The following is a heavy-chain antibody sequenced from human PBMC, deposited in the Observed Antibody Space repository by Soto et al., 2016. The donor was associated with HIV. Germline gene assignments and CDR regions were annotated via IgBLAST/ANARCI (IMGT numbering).Heavy chain of an antibody. V-gene: IGHV3-66*04. CDR2: IYSGGST. CDR3: ARQYYYDSSGYYHGGSDAFDI. J-gene: IGHJ3*02. Sequence: EVQLVESGGGLVQPGGSLRLSCAASGFTVSSNYMSWVRQAPGKGLEWVSVIYSGGSTYYADSVKGRFTISRDNSKNTLYLQMNSLRAEDTAVYYCARQYYYDSSGYYHGGSDAFDIWGQGTMVTVSS. CDR1: GFTVSSNY. D-gene: IGHD3-22*01.